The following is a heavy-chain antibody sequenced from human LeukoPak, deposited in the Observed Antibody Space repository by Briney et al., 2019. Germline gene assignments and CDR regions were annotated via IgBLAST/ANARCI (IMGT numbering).Heavy chain of an antibody. CDR3: AKAAYYDILTGYPNNFDY. Sequence: PGGSLRLSCTASGLTFSSYAMSWVRQAPGKGLEWVSAISGSGGITYYADSVKGRFTISRDNSKNTLYLQMNSLRAEDTAVYYCAKAAYYDILTGYPNNFDYWGQGTLVTVSS. CDR1: GLTFSSYA. V-gene: IGHV3-23*01. D-gene: IGHD3-9*01. CDR2: ISGSGGIT. J-gene: IGHJ4*02.